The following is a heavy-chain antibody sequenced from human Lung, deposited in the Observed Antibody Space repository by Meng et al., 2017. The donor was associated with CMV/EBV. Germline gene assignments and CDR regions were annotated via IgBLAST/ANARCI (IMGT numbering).Heavy chain of an antibody. CDR3: ARGKQDAWELLAY. D-gene: IGHD1-26*01. CDR1: GVSISSNIR. V-gene: IGHV4-4*02. Sequence: VQLRESGPGLVKPSGTLSLTCGVFGVSISSNIRWTWVRQPPGKGLEWIGDIDDSGSTNYNPSLNSRISISLDKSKNHFSLKVNSVTAADTAVYYCARGKQDAWELLAYWGQGALVTVSS. CDR2: IDDSGST. J-gene: IGHJ4*02.